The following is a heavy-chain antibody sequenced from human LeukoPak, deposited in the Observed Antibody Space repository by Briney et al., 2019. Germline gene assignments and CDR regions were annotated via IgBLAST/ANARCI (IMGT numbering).Heavy chain of an antibody. CDR2: INSDGRST. V-gene: IGHV3-74*01. Sequence: GGSLRLSCAASGFTFSSYWMHWVRHAPGKGLVWVSRINSDGRSTIYADSVKGRFTISRDNAKNTLYLQMNSLRAEDTAVYYCARPRNDILSGFHYYYGMDVWGQGTTVTVSS. CDR3: ARPRNDILSGFHYYYGMDV. CDR1: GFTFSSYW. J-gene: IGHJ6*02. D-gene: IGHD3-9*01.